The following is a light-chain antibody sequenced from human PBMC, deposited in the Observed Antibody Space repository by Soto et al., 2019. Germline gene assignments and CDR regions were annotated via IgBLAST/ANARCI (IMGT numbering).Light chain of an antibody. CDR3: LQDYNYPRT. CDR2: KAS. Sequence: DIQLTQSPSFLSASVGDRVTITCRASQTISSWLAWYQQKPGKAPKLLIYKASTLKSGVPSRFSGSGSGTDFNLTISRLQTEDFATYYCLQDYNYPRTCGQGTKGDIK. V-gene: IGKV1-5*03. J-gene: IGKJ1*01. CDR1: QTISSW.